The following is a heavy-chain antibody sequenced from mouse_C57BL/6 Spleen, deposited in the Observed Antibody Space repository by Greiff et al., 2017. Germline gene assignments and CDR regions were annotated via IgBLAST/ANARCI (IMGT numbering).Heavy chain of an antibody. CDR2: IDPSESYT. V-gene: IGHV1-50*01. CDR3: ARKDYDSWFAY. CDR1: GYTFTSYW. D-gene: IGHD2-4*01. J-gene: IGHJ3*01. Sequence: QVQLQQPGAELVKPGASVKLSCKASGYTFTSYWMQWVKQRPGQGLEWIGEIDPSESYTNYNQKFKGKATLTVDTSSSTAYMQLSSLTSEDSAVYYCARKDYDSWFAYWGQGTLVTVSA.